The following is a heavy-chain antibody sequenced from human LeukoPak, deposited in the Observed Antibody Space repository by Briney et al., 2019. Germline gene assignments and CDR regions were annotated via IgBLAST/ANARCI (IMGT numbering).Heavy chain of an antibody. CDR3: TTDWWIF. J-gene: IGHJ4*02. CDR2: MKSKTDGGTP. V-gene: IGHV3-15*01. Sequence: GGSLRLSCAASGFTFSNAWMSWVRQAPGKGLEWVGRMKSKTDGGTPDYAAPVKGRFTISRDDSKNTLYLQMNSLKTEDTAVYYCTTDWWIFWGQGTLVTVSS. CDR1: GFTFSNAW. D-gene: IGHD2-15*01.